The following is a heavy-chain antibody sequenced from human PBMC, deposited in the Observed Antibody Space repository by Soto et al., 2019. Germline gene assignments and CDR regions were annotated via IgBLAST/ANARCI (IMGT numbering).Heavy chain of an antibody. CDR2: FYYSGSN. CDR3: ARVWKTVRISSPHGRDV. D-gene: IGHD1-1*01. V-gene: IGHV4-31*02. CDR1: GVSISSGGYY. J-gene: IGHJ6*02. Sequence: PAETLSLTCTVSGVSISSGGYYWIWLAQHTGQGLEWIGYFYYSGSNYSNSSLKSRVIISVNTTKNQYFLKLSSVTDATTAEYYCARVWKTVRISSPHGRDVWGQGTTVTVSS.